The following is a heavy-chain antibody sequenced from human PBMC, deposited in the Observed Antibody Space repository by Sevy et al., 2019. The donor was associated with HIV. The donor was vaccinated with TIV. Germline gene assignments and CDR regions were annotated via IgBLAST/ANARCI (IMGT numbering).Heavy chain of an antibody. CDR3: ARDGDYDFWSGYYFFGKKTDY. Sequence: GGSLRLSCAASGFTFSDYYMSWIRQAPGKGLEWVSYISSSGSTIYYADSVKGRFTISRDNAKNSLYLQMNSLRAEDTAVYYCARDGDYDFWSGYYFFGKKTDYWGQGTLVTVSS. D-gene: IGHD3-3*01. J-gene: IGHJ4*02. CDR2: ISSSGSTI. CDR1: GFTFSDYY. V-gene: IGHV3-11*04.